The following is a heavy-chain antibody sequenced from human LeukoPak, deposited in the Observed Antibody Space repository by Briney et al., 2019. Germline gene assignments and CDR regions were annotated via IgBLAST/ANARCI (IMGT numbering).Heavy chain of an antibody. J-gene: IGHJ4*02. CDR1: GFTFSSYA. CDR3: AKARELIRSGWLYYFDY. CDR2: ISGSGGST. Sequence: QPGGSLRLSCAASGFTFSSYAMSWVRQAPGEGLEWVSAISGSGGSTYYADSVKGRFTISRDNSKNTLYLQMNSLRAEDTAVYYCAKARELIRSGWLYYFDYSGQGTLVTVSS. D-gene: IGHD6-19*01. V-gene: IGHV3-23*01.